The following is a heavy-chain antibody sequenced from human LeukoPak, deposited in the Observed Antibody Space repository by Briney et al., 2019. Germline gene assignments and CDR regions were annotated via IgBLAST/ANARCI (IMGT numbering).Heavy chain of an antibody. D-gene: IGHD3-10*01. CDR1: GGSISSGGYY. CDR3: ARGRGDMVRGVMYYYYGMDV. J-gene: IGHJ6*02. Sequence: SETLSLTCTVSGGSISSGGYYWSWIRQHPGKGLEWIGYIYYSGSTYYNPSLKSRVTISVDTSKNQFSLKLSSVTAADTAVYYCARGRGDMVRGVMYYYYGMDVWGQGTTVTVSS. V-gene: IGHV4-31*03. CDR2: IYYSGST.